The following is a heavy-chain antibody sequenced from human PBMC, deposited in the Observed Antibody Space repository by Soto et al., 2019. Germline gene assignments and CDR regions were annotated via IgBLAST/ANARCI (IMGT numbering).Heavy chain of an antibody. D-gene: IGHD2-8*01. Sequence: ASVKVSCKASGYTFTNYGISWVRQAPGQGLEWMGWISAYNGNTNYAQKLQGRVTMTTDNSKNTLYLQMNSLRAEDTAVYYCAKDKIVLMVYAIFGAFDIWGQGTMVTVSS. CDR2: ISAYNGNT. CDR3: AKDKIVLMVYAIFGAFDI. J-gene: IGHJ3*02. V-gene: IGHV1-18*01. CDR1: GYTFTNYG.